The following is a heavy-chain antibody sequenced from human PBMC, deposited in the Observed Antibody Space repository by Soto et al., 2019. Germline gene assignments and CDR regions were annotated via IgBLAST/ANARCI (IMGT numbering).Heavy chain of an antibody. Sequence: EVQLVESGGGLVQPGGSLRLSCSASGFTFSSYWMSWVRQAPGKGLEWVANIKQDGSEKYYVDSVKGRFTISRDNAKNSLYLHMNSLRAEDTAVYYCAREGFRGVMSYYCMDVWGQGTTVTVSS. CDR1: GFTFSSYW. CDR2: IKQDGSEK. D-gene: IGHD3-16*01. J-gene: IGHJ6*02. V-gene: IGHV3-7*04. CDR3: AREGFRGVMSYYCMDV.